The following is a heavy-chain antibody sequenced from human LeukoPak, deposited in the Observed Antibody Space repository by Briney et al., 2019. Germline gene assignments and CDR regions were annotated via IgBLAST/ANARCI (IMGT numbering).Heavy chain of an antibody. CDR3: AKDLPITMVRGVNNWFDP. Sequence: GGSLRLSCAASGFTFSSYAMSWVRQAPGKGLEWVGVSGGSSGSIFYADSVSGRFSISRDNSKNTLYLQMNSLRAEDTAVYYCAKDLPITMVRGVNNWFDPWGQGALVTVSS. V-gene: IGHV3-23*01. CDR1: GFTFSSYA. CDR2: SGGSSGSI. J-gene: IGHJ5*02. D-gene: IGHD3-10*01.